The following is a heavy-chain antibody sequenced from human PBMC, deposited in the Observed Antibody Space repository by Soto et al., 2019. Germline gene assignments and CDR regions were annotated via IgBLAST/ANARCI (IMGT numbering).Heavy chain of an antibody. CDR3: AGGVGFWSGYDF. CDR1: GASFSAYY. Sequence: PSETLSLTCTVSGASFSAYYWSWVRQPPGKGLEWIGYIYNSGSTNHNPSLKSRVTISVDTSKNQFSLKLRSVTAAGTAMYYCAGGVGFWSGYDFWGQGTQVT. D-gene: IGHD3-3*01. CDR2: IYNSGST. J-gene: IGHJ4*02. V-gene: IGHV4-59*01.